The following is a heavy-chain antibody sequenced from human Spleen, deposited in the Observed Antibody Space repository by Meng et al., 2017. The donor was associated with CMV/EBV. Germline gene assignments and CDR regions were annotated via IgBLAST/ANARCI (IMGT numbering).Heavy chain of an antibody. CDR3: ARAPRVRLSTGYYYYGLDV. J-gene: IGHJ6*02. Sequence: SVKVSCKTSGYTFISYAIGWVRQAPGQGLEWMGMIIPILATPNYAQKFQGRLTITADRSTSTAYMELSSLRSEDTAVYYCARAPRVRLSTGYYYYGLDVWGQGTTVTVSS. V-gene: IGHV1-69*04. D-gene: IGHD2-8*02. CDR1: GYTFISYA. CDR2: IIPILATP.